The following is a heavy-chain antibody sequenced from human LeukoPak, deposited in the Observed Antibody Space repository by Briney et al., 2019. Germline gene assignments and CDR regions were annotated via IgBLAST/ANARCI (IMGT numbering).Heavy chain of an antibody. CDR1: GFRFSSYS. CDR3: ATLRVGESDY. Sequence: GGSRRLSCEASGFRFSSYSMNWVRQAPGKGLEWVSSISSSSSYIYYADSVKGRFTISRDNAKNSLYLQMNSLRAEDTAVYYCATLRVGESDYWGQGTLVTVSS. D-gene: IGHD3-10*01. V-gene: IGHV3-21*01. CDR2: ISSSSSYI. J-gene: IGHJ4*02.